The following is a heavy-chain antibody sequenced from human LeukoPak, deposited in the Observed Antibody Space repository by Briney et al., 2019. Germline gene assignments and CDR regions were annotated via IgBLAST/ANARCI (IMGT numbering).Heavy chain of an antibody. CDR1: GGSINSSNW. Sequence: PSETLSLTCDVSGGSINSSNWWSWVRQSPGKGLEWLGQIFHSGSANYSPSFKSRVTISVDRSKNQFSLKLSSVTAADTAVYYCAGRHRDYDFWTNYFDYWGQGTLVTVSS. D-gene: IGHD3-3*01. V-gene: IGHV4-4*02. J-gene: IGHJ4*01. CDR2: IFHSGSA. CDR3: AGRHRDYDFWTNYFDY.